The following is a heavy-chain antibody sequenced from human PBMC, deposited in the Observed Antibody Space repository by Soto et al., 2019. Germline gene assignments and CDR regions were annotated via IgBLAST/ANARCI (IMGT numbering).Heavy chain of an antibody. CDR1: GFTFSSYW. Sequence: GGSLRLSCTASGFTFSSYWMSWVRQAPGKGLGWVANIKEDGSGKCYVDSVKGRFSISRDNARNSLYLQMNSLRVEDTAVYYCVRVGRLGGYWGQGALVTVSS. CDR3: VRVGRLGGY. J-gene: IGHJ4*02. V-gene: IGHV3-7*03. CDR2: IKEDGSGK. D-gene: IGHD3-16*01.